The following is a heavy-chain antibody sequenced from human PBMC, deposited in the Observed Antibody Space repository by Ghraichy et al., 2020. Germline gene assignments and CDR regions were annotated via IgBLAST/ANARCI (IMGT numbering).Heavy chain of an antibody. J-gene: IGHJ2*01. CDR3: ARDQTRLRLPHWYFDL. V-gene: IGHV3-30-3*01. D-gene: IGHD5-12*01. Sequence: GESLNISCAASGFTFSSYAMHWVRQAPGKGLEWVAVISYDGSNKYYADSVKGRFTISRDNSKNTLYLQMNSLRAEDTAVYYCARDQTRLRLPHWYFDLWGRGTLVTVSS. CDR1: GFTFSSYA. CDR2: ISYDGSNK.